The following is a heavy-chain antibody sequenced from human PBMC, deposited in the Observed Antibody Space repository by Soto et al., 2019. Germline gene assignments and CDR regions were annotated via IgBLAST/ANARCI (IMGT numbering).Heavy chain of an antibody. CDR1: GGSISSSSYY. Sequence: QLQLQESGPGLVKPSETLSLTCTVSGGSISSSSYYWGWIRQPPGKGLEWIGSIYYSGSTYYNPSLMSRVTISVDTSKNQFSLKLSSVTAADTAVYYCASLIQTYYYDSSGYIFDYWGQGTLVTVSS. CDR2: IYYSGST. D-gene: IGHD3-22*01. CDR3: ASLIQTYYYDSSGYIFDY. J-gene: IGHJ4*02. V-gene: IGHV4-39*01.